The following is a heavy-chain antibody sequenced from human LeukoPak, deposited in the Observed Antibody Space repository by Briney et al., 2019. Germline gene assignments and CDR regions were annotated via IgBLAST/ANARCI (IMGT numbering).Heavy chain of an antibody. V-gene: IGHV1-69*01. J-gene: IGHJ4*02. Sequence: SVKVSCKASGGTFSSYAISWVRQAPGQGLEWMGGNIPIFGTANYAXRFQGRVTITADESTSTAYMELSSLRSEDTAVYYCAXEGXSTPDWGQGTLVTVSS. CDR3: AXEGXSTPD. CDR1: GGTFSSYA. CDR2: NIPIFGTA. D-gene: IGHD5/OR15-5a*01.